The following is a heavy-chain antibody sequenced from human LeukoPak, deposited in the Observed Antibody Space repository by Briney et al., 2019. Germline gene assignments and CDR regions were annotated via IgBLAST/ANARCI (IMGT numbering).Heavy chain of an antibody. CDR1: GYTFTGYY. CDR2: INPNSGGT. D-gene: IGHD5-12*01. CDR3: ARAQWLLQEICFDL. Sequence: ASVKVSCKASGYTFTGYYMHWVRQAPGQGLEWMGWINPNSGGTNYAQKFQGRVTMTRDTSISTAYMELSRLRSDDTAVYYCARAQWLLQEICFDLWGQGTLVTVSS. J-gene: IGHJ5*02. V-gene: IGHV1-2*02.